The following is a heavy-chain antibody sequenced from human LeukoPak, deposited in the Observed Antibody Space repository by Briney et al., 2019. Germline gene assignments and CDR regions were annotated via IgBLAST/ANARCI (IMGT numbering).Heavy chain of an antibody. Sequence: LGGSLRLSCEASGFSFSNAWMSWVRQAPGKGLEWVGRIKSKTDRGTTDYAAPVKGRFTISRDDSKNMLSLQMNSLQSEDTAVYYCVTDSSDSSGFSAWGQGSLVTVSS. V-gene: IGHV3-15*01. CDR3: VTDSSDSSGFSA. D-gene: IGHD3-22*01. CDR2: IKSKTDRGTT. CDR1: GFSFSNAW. J-gene: IGHJ5*02.